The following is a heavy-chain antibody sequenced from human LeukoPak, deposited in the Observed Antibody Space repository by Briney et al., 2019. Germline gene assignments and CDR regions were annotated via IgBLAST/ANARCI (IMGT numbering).Heavy chain of an antibody. V-gene: IGHV3-48*01. CDR2: ISSSSSTI. CDR3: AKDLLVPAAIRPVSDAFDI. CDR1: GFTLSSYS. J-gene: IGHJ3*02. Sequence: PGGSLRLSCAASGFTLSSYSMNWVRQAPGKGLEWVSYISSSSSTIYYADSVKGRFTISRDNAKNSLYLQMNSLRAEDTAVYYCAKDLLVPAAIRPVSDAFDIWGQGTMVTVSS. D-gene: IGHD2-2*02.